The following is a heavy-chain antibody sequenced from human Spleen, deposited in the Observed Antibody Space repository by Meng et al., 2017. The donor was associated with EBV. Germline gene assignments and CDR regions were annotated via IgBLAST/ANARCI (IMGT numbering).Heavy chain of an antibody. CDR3: ARATPGYSYGYTDS. CDR1: GGSIRSYY. V-gene: IGHV4-59*01. Sequence: QGQLLEPGPGRVKPTDTLSLTCTVSGGSIRSYYWSWSRQPPGKGLEWIGYINYLGGTNYNPSLKSRVTISVATSKNQLSLTLTSVTGADTAVYYCARATPGYSYGYTDSWGQGILVTVSS. J-gene: IGHJ4*02. CDR2: INYLGGT. D-gene: IGHD5-18*01.